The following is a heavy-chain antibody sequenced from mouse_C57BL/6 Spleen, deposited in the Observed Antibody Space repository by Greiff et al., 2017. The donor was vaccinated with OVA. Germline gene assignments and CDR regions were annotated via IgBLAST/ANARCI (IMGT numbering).Heavy chain of an antibody. CDR2: IYPGSGST. CDR3: ARGGDGRGAMDY. CDR1: GYTFTSYW. Sequence: QVQLQQPGAELVKPGASVKMSCKASGYTFTSYWITWVKQRPGQGLEWIGDIYPGSGSTNYNEKFKSKATLTVDTSSSTAYMQLSSLTSEDSAVYYCARGGDGRGAMDYWDQGTSVTVSS. J-gene: IGHJ4*01. V-gene: IGHV1-55*01. D-gene: IGHD1-1*01.